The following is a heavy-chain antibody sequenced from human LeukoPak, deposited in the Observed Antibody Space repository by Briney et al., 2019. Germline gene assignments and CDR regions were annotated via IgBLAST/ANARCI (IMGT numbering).Heavy chain of an antibody. CDR3: ARYEVVPAATIDH. Sequence: GASLQISCKGSGYSFTSYWIGWLRQMPGKSREWMGIICPGDSDTRYSPSFQGQVTISADKSISTASLQWTSLKASDTAMYYCARYEVVPAATIDHWGQGTLVTVSS. CDR2: ICPGDSDT. J-gene: IGHJ4*02. D-gene: IGHD2-2*01. CDR1: GYSFTSYW. V-gene: IGHV5-51*01.